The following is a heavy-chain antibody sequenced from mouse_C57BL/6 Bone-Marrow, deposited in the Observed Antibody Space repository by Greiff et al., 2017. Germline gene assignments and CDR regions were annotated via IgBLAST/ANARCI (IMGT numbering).Heavy chain of an antibody. V-gene: IGHV1-50*01. CDR3: AKGECLVHARYFYV. J-gene: IGHJ1*03. CDR2: IYPANSYT. CDR1: GYTFTSYW. D-gene: IGHD3-3*01. Sequence: QVQLQQSGAELVKPGASVKLSCKASGYTFTSYWMQWVKQRPGQGLEWIGEIYPANSYTNYNQKFKGKATLTVDTSSSTAYMQLSSLTSEDSAVYYCAKGECLVHARYFYVWGTATTVSASS.